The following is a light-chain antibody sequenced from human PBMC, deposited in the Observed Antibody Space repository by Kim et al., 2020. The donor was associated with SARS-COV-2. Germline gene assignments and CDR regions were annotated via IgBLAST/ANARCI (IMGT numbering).Light chain of an antibody. Sequence: AGERATLSCRASQRVSSSFLAGYQQKPGQAPRLLIYGASGRATGIPDRFSGSGSGTDFTLTISRLEPEDCAVYYCQQYGSSPPITFGQGTRLEIK. CDR1: QRVSSSF. V-gene: IGKV3-20*01. J-gene: IGKJ5*01. CDR2: GAS. CDR3: QQYGSSPPIT.